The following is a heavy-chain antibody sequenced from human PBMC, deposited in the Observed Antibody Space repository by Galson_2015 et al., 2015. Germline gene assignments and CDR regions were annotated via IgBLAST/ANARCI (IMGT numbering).Heavy chain of an antibody. CDR3: AKDAGYYDFWSGYYNNGMDV. CDR1: GFTFSNSD. V-gene: IGHV3-23*01. J-gene: IGHJ6*02. D-gene: IGHD3-3*01. CDR2: ISGSGGST. Sequence: SLRLSCAASGFTFSNSDMNWVRQAPGKGLEWVSAISGSGGSTYYADSVKGRFTISRDNSKNTLYLQMNSLRAEDTAVYYCAKDAGYYDFWSGYYNNGMDVWGQGTTVTVSS.